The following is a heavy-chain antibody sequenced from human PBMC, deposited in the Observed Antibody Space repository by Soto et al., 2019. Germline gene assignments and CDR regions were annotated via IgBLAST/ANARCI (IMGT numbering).Heavy chain of an antibody. J-gene: IGHJ4*02. CDR3: ARDKITGLFDY. CDR1: GGSFSGYY. Sequence: SETLSLTCAVYGGSFSGYYWSWIRQPPGKGLEWIGEINHSGSTTYNPSLKSRVTISVDTSKNQFSLKLTSVTAADTAVYYCARDKITGLFDYWGQGTLVTVSS. CDR2: INHSGST. D-gene: IGHD2-8*02. V-gene: IGHV4-34*01.